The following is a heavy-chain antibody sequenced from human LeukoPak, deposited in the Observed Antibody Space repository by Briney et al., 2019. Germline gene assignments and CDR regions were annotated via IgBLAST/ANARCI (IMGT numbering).Heavy chain of an antibody. CDR3: ARSAAAGPFDY. J-gene: IGHJ4*02. CDR1: GFTVSSNY. Sequence: GGSLRLSCAASGFTVSSNYMSWVRQAPGKGLEWVSGIYSGGSTYYPDSVKGRFTISRDKSKNTLYLQMNSPRAEDTAVYYCARSAAAGPFDYWGQGTLVTVSS. D-gene: IGHD6-13*01. V-gene: IGHV3-66*01. CDR2: IYSGGST.